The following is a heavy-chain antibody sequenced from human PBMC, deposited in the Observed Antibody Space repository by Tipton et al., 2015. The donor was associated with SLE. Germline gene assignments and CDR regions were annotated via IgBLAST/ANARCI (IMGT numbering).Heavy chain of an antibody. CDR2: ISWNSGSI. J-gene: IGHJ5*02. Sequence: SLRLSCAASGFTFDDYAMHWVRQAPGKGLEWVSGISWNSGSIGYADSVKGRFTISRDNAKNSLYLQMNSLRAEDTALYYCAKDTGYSSGWSHWFDPWGQGTLVTVFS. CDR3: AKDTGYSSGWSHWFDP. V-gene: IGHV3-9*01. CDR1: GFTFDDYA. D-gene: IGHD6-19*01.